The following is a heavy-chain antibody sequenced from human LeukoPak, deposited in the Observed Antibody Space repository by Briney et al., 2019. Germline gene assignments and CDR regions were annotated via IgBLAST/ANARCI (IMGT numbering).Heavy chain of an antibody. CDR2: INPGNGDT. D-gene: IGHD2-2*02. Sequence: ASVKVSCKTSGYSFTSQDMHWVRQAPGKRLEWMGCINPGNGDTKYSQEFQGRVTITRDTSATTAYMELSSLRSDDMAVYYCTLYNYWGQGTLVTVSS. V-gene: IGHV1-3*03. CDR1: GYSFTSQD. J-gene: IGHJ4*02. CDR3: TLYNY.